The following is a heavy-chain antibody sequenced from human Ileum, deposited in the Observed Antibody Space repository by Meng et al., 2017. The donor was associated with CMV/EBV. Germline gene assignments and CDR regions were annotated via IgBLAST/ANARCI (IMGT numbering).Heavy chain of an antibody. D-gene: IGHD3/OR15-3a*01. CDR1: GYDLDNYW. V-gene: IGHV5-51*01. CDR2: IYPGDSDT. J-gene: IGHJ6*02. CDR3: ARLQVVDFHYYGMDA. Sequence: GGSLRLSCKASGYDLDNYWIGWVRQMPGKGLEWMGVIYPGDSDTRYNPSFQGQVTISADRSISTAYLQWSSLKASDTAIYYCARLQVVDFHYYGMDAWGQGTMVTVSS.